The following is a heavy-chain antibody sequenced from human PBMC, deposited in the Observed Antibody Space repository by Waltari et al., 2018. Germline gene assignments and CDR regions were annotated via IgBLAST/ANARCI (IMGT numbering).Heavy chain of an antibody. J-gene: IGHJ5*02. CDR2: IYYSGST. V-gene: IGHV4-31*03. D-gene: IGHD2-21*01. Sequence: QVQLQESGPGLVKPSQTLSLTCTVSGGSISSGGYYWSWIRQHPGKGLEWIGYIYYSGSTYYNPPLKRRVTISVDTSKNQFSLKLSSVTAADTAVYYCARDRIAGWFDPWGQGTLVTVSS. CDR3: ARDRIAGWFDP. CDR1: GGSISSGGYY.